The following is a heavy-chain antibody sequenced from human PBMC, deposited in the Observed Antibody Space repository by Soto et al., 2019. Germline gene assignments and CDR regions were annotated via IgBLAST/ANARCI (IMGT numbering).Heavy chain of an antibody. Sequence: PGGSLRLSCAASGFTFSNSWVHWVRQAPGKGLMWVSRINGDGTTINYADSVEGRFTISRDNAKNTLFLQMNGLRVEDTAVYYCARAGWYRFDYWGQGTLVTAPQ. V-gene: IGHV3-74*01. CDR3: ARAGWYRFDY. J-gene: IGHJ4*02. CDR2: INGDGTTI. D-gene: IGHD6-19*01. CDR1: GFTFSNSW.